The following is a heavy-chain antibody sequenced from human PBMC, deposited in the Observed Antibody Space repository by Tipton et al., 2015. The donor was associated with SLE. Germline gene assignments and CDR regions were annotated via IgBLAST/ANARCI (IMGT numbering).Heavy chain of an antibody. CDR2: INHSGST. CDR3: AGLKWDLTARGWYFGL. Sequence: TLSLTCAVYGGSFSGYYWSWIRQPPGKGLEWIGEINHSGSTNYNPSLKSRVTISVETSKNQFSLKLSSVTAADTAVYYCAGLKWDLTARGWYFGLWGRGTLVTVSS. V-gene: IGHV4-34*01. D-gene: IGHD1-26*01. CDR1: GGSFSGYY. J-gene: IGHJ2*01.